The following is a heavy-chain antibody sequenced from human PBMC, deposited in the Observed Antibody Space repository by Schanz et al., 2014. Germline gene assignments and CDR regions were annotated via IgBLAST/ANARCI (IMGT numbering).Heavy chain of an antibody. Sequence: QVQLQQWGAGLLKPSETLSLTCGVFGGSFSGYYWSWIRQPPGKGLEWIGYIYYSGSSDYNPSLKSRVTISVDTSKNQFSLKLSSVTAADTAVYYCARDRGHGDLPGDIWGQGTMVTVSS. CDR1: GGSFSGYY. J-gene: IGHJ3*02. CDR3: ARDRGHGDLPGDI. V-gene: IGHV4-34*01. CDR2: IYYSGSS. D-gene: IGHD4-17*01.